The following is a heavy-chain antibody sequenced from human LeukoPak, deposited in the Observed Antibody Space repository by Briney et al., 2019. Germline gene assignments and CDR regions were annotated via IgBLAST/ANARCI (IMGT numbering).Heavy chain of an antibody. CDR1: GGTFSSYP. J-gene: IGHJ6*02. V-gene: IGHV1-69*13. Sequence: SVKVSCKASGGTFSSYPISWLQQPPEQGLEWMGGIIPIFGTANYAQKFQGRVTITADESTSTAYMELSSLRSEDTAVYYCARDLDIVVVPAAIWGYGMDVWGQGTTVTVSS. CDR2: IIPIFGTA. D-gene: IGHD2-2*01. CDR3: ARDLDIVVVPAAIWGYGMDV.